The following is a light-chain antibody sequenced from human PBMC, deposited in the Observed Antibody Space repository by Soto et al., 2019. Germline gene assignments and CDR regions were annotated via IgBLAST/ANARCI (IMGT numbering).Light chain of an antibody. J-gene: IGLJ2*01. CDR1: SSDVGGYNY. Sequence: QSALTQPASESGSPGQSITISCTGTSSDVGGYNYVSWYQQHPGKAPKLMIYDVINRPSGVSNRFSGSKSGNTASLTISGLQAEDEADYYCSSYTSSSTLGVFGGGTKLTVL. V-gene: IGLV2-14*01. CDR3: SSYTSSSTLGV. CDR2: DVI.